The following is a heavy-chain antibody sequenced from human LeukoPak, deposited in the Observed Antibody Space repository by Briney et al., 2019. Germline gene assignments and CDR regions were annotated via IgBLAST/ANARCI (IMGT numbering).Heavy chain of an antibody. Sequence: SETLSLTCAVYGGSFSGYYWSWIRQPPGKGLEWIGEINHSGSTNYNPSLKSRVSISVDTSKNQFSLKLSSVTAADTAVYYCASMLFGLHPWGQGTLVTVSS. CDR3: ASMLFGLHP. CDR1: GGSFSGYY. CDR2: INHSGST. D-gene: IGHD3/OR15-3a*01. V-gene: IGHV4-34*01. J-gene: IGHJ5*02.